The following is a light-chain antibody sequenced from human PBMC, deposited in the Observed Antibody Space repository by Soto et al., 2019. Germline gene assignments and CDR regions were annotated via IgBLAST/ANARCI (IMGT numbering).Light chain of an antibody. Sequence: DIQMTQSPSTLSAFVGDRVTITCRASDSISSWLAWYQQKPGKAPKLLIYKAFNLASGVPSRFSGSGSGTEFTLTISSLQPDDSATYYCQQYMWTFGQGTKVEIK. V-gene: IGKV1-5*03. CDR2: KAF. CDR1: DSISSW. CDR3: QQYMWT. J-gene: IGKJ1*01.